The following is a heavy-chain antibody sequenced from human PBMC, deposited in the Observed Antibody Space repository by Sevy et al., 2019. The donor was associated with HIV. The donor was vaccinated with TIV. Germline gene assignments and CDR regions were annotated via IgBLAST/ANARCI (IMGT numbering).Heavy chain of an antibody. CDR1: GASITTYY. D-gene: IGHD2-8*02. J-gene: IGHJ4*02. CDR2: MHSGGNT. V-gene: IGHV4-4*07. CDR3: ARDTGKNY. Sequence: SETLSLTCTVSGASITTYYWSWFRQPAGKGLEWIGRMHSGGNTNYNPFLQGRVTMSLDTSKNQFSLTLDFVTAADAAVYYCARDTGKNYWGQGILVTVSS.